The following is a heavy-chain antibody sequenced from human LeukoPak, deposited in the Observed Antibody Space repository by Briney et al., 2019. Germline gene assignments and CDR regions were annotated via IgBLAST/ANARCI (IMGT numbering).Heavy chain of an antibody. CDR3: ARRGYSVRGVNFDWFDP. CDR1: GFTFSSYS. J-gene: IGHJ5*02. V-gene: IGHV3-21*01. D-gene: IGHD3-10*01. CDR2: ISSSSSYI. Sequence: GGSLRLSCAASGFTFSSYSMNWVRQAPGKGLEWVSSISSSSSYIYYADSVKGRFTISRDNAKNSLYLQMNSLRAEDTAVYYCARRGYSVRGVNFDWFDPWGQGTLVTVSS.